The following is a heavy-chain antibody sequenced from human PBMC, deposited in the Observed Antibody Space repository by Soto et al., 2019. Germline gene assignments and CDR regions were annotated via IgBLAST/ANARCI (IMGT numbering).Heavy chain of an antibody. CDR2: ISSSSSTI. J-gene: IGHJ4*02. V-gene: IGHV3-48*02. Sequence: EVQLVESGGGLVQPGGSLILCCAASGFTFSSYSMNWVRQAPGKGLEWVSYISSSSSTIYYADSVKGRFTISRDNAKNSLYLQMNSLRDDDTAVYYCARGIYYDSSGHLLFDYWGQGTLVTVSS. CDR1: GFTFSSYS. D-gene: IGHD3-22*01. CDR3: ARGIYYDSSGHLLFDY.